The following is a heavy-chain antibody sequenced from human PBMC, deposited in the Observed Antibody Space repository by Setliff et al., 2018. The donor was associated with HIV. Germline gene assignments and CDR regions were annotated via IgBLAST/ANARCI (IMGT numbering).Heavy chain of an antibody. J-gene: IGHJ4*01. Sequence: SETLSLTCAVYGGSFSGYYWGWIRQPPGKGLEWIGSIYHSENTYYNPSLKSRVTISLDMSKNQFSLKLNSVTAADTATYYCARLGYYNFWSGYWTDYWGHGTLVTVSS. D-gene: IGHD3-3*01. CDR2: IYHSENT. CDR1: GGSFSGYY. V-gene: IGHV4-34*01. CDR3: ARLGYYNFWSGYWTDY.